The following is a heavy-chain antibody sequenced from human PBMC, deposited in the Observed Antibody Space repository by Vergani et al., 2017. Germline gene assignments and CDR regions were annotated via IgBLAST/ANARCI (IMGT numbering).Heavy chain of an antibody. J-gene: IGHJ6*02. CDR1: GFTFSDYY. CDR3: ARRDRIVTGYYKGSSYYYYYGMDV. Sequence: QVQLVESGGGLVKPGGSLRLSCAASGFTFSDYYMSWIRQAPGKGLEWVSYISSSGSTIYYADSVKGRFTISRDNAKNSLYLQMNSLRAEDTAVYYCARRDRIVTGYYKGSSYYYYYGMDVWGQGTTVTVSS. CDR2: ISSSGSTI. D-gene: IGHD3-9*01. V-gene: IGHV3-11*04.